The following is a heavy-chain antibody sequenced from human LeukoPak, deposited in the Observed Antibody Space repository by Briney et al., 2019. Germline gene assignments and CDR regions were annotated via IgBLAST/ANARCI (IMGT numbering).Heavy chain of an antibody. V-gene: IGHV4-38-2*02. Sequence: ASETLSLTCTVSGYSISSGYYWGWIRLPPGKGLEWIGSIYHSGSTYYNPSLKSRVTISVDTSKNQFSLKLSSVTAADTAVYYCAADTAMVTHDYWGQGTLATVSS. J-gene: IGHJ4*02. CDR2: IYHSGST. D-gene: IGHD5-18*01. CDR1: GYSISSGYY. CDR3: AADTAMVTHDY.